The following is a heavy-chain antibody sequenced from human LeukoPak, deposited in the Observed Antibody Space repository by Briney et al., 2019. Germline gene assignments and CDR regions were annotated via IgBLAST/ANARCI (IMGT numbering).Heavy chain of an antibody. CDR1: GGTFSSYA. D-gene: IGHD5-12*01. J-gene: IGHJ6*03. V-gene: IGHV1-69*05. CDR3: ARDRSGYGHYYYYYMDV. CDR2: IIPIFGTA. Sequence: ASVKVSCKASGGTFSSYAISWVRQAPGQGLEWMGGIIPIFGTANYAQKFQGRVTITTDESTSTAYMELSSLRSEDTAVYYCARDRSGYGHYYYYYMDVWGKGTTVTVSS.